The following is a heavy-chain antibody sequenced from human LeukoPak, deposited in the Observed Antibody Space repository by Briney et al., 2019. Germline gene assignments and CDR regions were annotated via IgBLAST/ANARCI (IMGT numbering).Heavy chain of an antibody. CDR1: GFTVSSNY. CDR2: IYSGGST. CDR3: ATSDWASSGWYYFDY. V-gene: IGHV3-53*01. J-gene: IGHJ4*02. Sequence: PGGSLRLSCAASGFTVSSNYMSWVRQAPGKGLEWVSVIYSGGSTYYADSVKGRFTISRDNSKNTLYLQMNSLRAEDTAVYHCATSDWASSGWYYFDYWGQGTLVTVPS. D-gene: IGHD6-19*01.